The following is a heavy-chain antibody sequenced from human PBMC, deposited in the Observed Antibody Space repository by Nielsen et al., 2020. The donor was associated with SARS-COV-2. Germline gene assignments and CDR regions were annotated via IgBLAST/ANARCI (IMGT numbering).Heavy chain of an antibody. Sequence: WIRQPPGKGLEWIGYIYDRGSTSYNPARKRRGTISGDTSKNQFSLKLSSGTAADTAVYHCARHAPGYYDYWGQGTRVTVSS. J-gene: IGHJ4*02. V-gene: IGHV4-59*08. CDR2: IYDRGST. CDR3: ARHAPGYYDY.